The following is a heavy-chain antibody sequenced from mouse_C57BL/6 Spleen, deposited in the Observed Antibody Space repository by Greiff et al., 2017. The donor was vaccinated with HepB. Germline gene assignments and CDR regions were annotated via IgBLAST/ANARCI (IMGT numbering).Heavy chain of an antibody. CDR3: TRTRDNWDASFDY. CDR1: GYTFTDYE. Sequence: QVQLQQSGAELVRPGASVTLSCKSSGYTFTDYEMHWVRQTPVYGLEWIGAINPETGGTAYNQKFKGKSILTADKSSSTAYMELRSLTSEDSAVYYCTRTRDNWDASFDYRGQGTTLTVSS. CDR2: INPETGGT. J-gene: IGHJ2*01. D-gene: IGHD4-1*01. V-gene: IGHV1-15*01.